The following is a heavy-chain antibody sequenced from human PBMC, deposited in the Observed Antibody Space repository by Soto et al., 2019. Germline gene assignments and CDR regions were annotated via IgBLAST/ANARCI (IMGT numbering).Heavy chain of an antibody. Sequence: PGGSLRLSCAASGFTFSSYSMNWVRQAPGKGLEWVSSISSGSSFIYYADSLKGRFTISRDNAKNSLYLQMNSLRDEDTAVYYCARDPVVGYCSGASCYYYSGMDVWGQGATVTVSS. D-gene: IGHD2-15*01. V-gene: IGHV3-21*01. CDR2: ISSGSSFI. CDR1: GFTFSSYS. J-gene: IGHJ6*02. CDR3: ARDPVVGYCSGASCYYYSGMDV.